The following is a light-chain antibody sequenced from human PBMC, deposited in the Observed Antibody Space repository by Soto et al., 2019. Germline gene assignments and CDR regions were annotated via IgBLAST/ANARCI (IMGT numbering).Light chain of an antibody. Sequence: DIQLTQSPSFLSASVGDRVTITCRASQGISSYLAWYQQKPGKAPKLLIYAASTLQSGVSSRFSGSGSGTEFTLTISRLQPEDFATYFCQQLNSYPLSFGPGTKVDI. CDR1: QGISSY. CDR2: AAS. V-gene: IGKV1-9*01. CDR3: QQLNSYPLS. J-gene: IGKJ3*01.